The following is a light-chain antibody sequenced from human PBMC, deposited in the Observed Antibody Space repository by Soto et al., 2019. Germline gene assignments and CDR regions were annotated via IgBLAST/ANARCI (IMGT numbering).Light chain of an antibody. CDR2: DSS. J-gene: IGKJ4*01. CDR1: ANVGTN. Sequence: IVMTQSPATLSVSPGERVTLSCRASANVGTNVAWYQQKPGQAPRLLIYDSSTRATGIPDTFSGNGAMTDFTLTISSLHPEGSAVYYCQQYNNWGLSFGGGTKVEI. V-gene: IGKV3D-15*01. CDR3: QQYNNWGLS.